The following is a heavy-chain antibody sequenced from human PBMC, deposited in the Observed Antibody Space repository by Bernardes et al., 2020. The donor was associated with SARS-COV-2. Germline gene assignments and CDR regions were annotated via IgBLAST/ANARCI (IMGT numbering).Heavy chain of an antibody. CDR3: AKDIKPYYSYGGMDV. CDR2: IIWDGGST. J-gene: IGHJ6*02. CDR1: RFTFADYT. Sequence: GGCMRPSWAAARFTFADYTTHWVSHAPGNGMEWDSFIIWDGGSTKHAESVKGRFTISRDNSKNSLYLQMNGLRTEDTALYYCAKDIKPYYSYGGMDVWGQGTTVTGSS. V-gene: IGHV3-43*01.